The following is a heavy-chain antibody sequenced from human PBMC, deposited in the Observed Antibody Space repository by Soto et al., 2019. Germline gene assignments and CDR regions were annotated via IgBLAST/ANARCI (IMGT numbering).Heavy chain of an antibody. J-gene: IGHJ4*02. Sequence: TLSLTCTVSGASISSGDFHWSWIRQHPGKGLEWIGYIYYSGSTYYNPSLKSRVTISVDTSKNQFSLKLSSVTAADTAVYYCASGLWFGELFEDYWGQGTLVTVSS. CDR2: IYYSGST. CDR3: ASGLWFGELFEDY. CDR1: GASISSGDFH. V-gene: IGHV4-31*03. D-gene: IGHD3-10*01.